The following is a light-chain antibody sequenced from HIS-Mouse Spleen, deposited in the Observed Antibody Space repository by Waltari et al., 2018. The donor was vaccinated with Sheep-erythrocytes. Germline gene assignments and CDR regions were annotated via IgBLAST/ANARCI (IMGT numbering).Light chain of an antibody. V-gene: IGLV2-23*01. CDR2: EGS. CDR3: CSYAGSSTPWV. J-gene: IGLJ3*02. Sequence: QSALTQPASVSGSPGQSITISCTGTSSDVGSYNLVSWYQQHPGKAPKLMIYEGSKRPSGFSNRFSGSKSGNTDSLTISGLQAEDEADYYCCSYAGSSTPWVFGGGTKLTVL. CDR1: SSDVGSYNL.